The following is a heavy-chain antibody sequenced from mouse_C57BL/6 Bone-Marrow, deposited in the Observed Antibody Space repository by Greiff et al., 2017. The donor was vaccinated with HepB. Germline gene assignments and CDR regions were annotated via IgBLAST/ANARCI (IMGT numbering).Heavy chain of an antibody. Sequence: VHVKQSGPVLVKPGASVKMSCKASGYTFTDYYMNWVKQSHGKSLEWIGVINPYNGGTSYNQKFKGKATLTVDKSSRTAYMELNSLTSEDSAVYYCARRRDYVDYWGQGTTLTVSS. CDR1: GYTFTDYY. J-gene: IGHJ2*01. CDR3: ARRRDYVDY. CDR2: INPYNGGT. V-gene: IGHV1-19*01.